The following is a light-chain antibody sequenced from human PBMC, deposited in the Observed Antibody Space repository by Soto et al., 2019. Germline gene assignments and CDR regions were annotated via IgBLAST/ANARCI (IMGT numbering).Light chain of an antibody. Sequence: EIVLTQSPGTLSLAPGEGATLSCRASQSVKSSYLAWYQQKPGQAPRLLIFGTSNRATGIPDRFRGGGSGTDFTLTISRLEPEDFAVYYCQQFSSYPLTFGGGTKVDIK. V-gene: IGKV3-20*01. CDR1: QSVKSSY. J-gene: IGKJ4*01. CDR2: GTS. CDR3: QQFSSYPLT.